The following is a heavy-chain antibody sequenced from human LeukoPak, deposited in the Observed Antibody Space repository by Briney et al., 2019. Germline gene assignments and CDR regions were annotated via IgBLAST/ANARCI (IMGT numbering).Heavy chain of an antibody. CDR2: GNPNSGHT. V-gene: IGHV1-8*01. Sequence: GASVKVSCKASGYTFTSYGIYWVRQATGQGLEWMGWGNPNSGHTGYAQKFQGRVTMTRNTSISTAYMELSSLRSEDTAVYYCARGAPGSYCSGGSCPYFDYWGQGTLVSVSS. CDR3: ARGAPGSYCSGGSCPYFDY. D-gene: IGHD2-15*01. J-gene: IGHJ4*02. CDR1: GYTFTSYG.